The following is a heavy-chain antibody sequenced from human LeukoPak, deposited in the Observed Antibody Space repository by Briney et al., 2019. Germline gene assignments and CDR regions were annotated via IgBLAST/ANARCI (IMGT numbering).Heavy chain of an antibody. Sequence: ASVKVSCKASGYTFTGNFMHWVRQAPGQGLEWMGWINTNSGGTDYAQKFKGRVTMTRDTSISTVYMELSRLKSDDTAVYYCAREKSYSGNDWQADYYYYMDVWGKGTTVTVSS. V-gene: IGHV1-2*02. CDR1: GYTFTGNF. D-gene: IGHD5-12*01. CDR3: AREKSYSGNDWQADYYYYMDV. J-gene: IGHJ6*03. CDR2: INTNSGGT.